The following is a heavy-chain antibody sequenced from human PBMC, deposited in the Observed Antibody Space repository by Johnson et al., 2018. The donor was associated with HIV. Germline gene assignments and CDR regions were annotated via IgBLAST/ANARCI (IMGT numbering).Heavy chain of an antibody. D-gene: IGHD5-24*01. V-gene: IGHV3-66*01. J-gene: IGHJ3*02. CDR1: EFTVNTNY. CDR2: IFSGGIT. Sequence: VQVLESGGGLVQPGGSLRLSCAASEFTVNTNYMTWVRQAPGKGLEWVSVIFSGGITYYADSVRGSFTISRDNSKNTLYLQMNSLRAEDTAVYYCARACRDGYTCDAFDIWGQGTMVTVSS. CDR3: ARACRDGYTCDAFDI.